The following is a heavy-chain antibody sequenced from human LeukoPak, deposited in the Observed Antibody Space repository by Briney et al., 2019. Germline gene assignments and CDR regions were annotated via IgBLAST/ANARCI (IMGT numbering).Heavy chain of an antibody. V-gene: IGHV3-21*01. D-gene: IGHD3-10*01. CDR2: ISSSSSYI. CDR3: VSYGSGSYPQFDP. Sequence: GGSLRLSCAASGFTFSSYSMNWVRQAPGKGLEWVSSISSSSSYIYYADSVKGRFTISKDNAKNSLYLQMNSLRAEDTAVYYCVSYGSGSYPQFDPWGQGTLVTVSS. CDR1: GFTFSSYS. J-gene: IGHJ5*02.